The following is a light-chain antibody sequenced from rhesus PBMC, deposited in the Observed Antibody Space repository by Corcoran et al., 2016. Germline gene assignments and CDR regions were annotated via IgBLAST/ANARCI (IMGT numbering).Light chain of an antibody. V-gene: IGKV2-104*02. Sequence: IVMTQTPLSLPVTPGEPASISCRSSQSLLDRERGNTCLDWYLPKPGHAPQLLIYEFSNRAFGITDRFSGSGSDTDFTLKISRVEAEDVGVYFCMQALEFPWTFGQGTKVQIK. CDR1: QSLLDRERGNTC. CDR2: EFS. J-gene: IGKJ1*01. CDR3: MQALEFPWT.